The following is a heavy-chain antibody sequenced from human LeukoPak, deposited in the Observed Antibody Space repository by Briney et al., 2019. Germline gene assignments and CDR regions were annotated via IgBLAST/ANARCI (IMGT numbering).Heavy chain of an antibody. J-gene: IGHJ4*02. CDR1: GFTFSSYS. CDR2: ISGSSSYI. D-gene: IGHD5-18*01. V-gene: IGHV3-21*01. Sequence: NPGGSLRLSCAASGFTFSSYSMNWVRQVPGKGLEWVSSISGSSSYIYYADSVKGRFTISRDNAKNSLYLQMNSLRAEDTAVYYCARGTPQTYGYSAWGQGTLVTVSS. CDR3: ARGTPQTYGYSA.